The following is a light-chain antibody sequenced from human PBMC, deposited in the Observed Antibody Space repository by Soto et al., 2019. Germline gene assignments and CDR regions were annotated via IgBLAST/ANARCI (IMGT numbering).Light chain of an antibody. Sequence: DIPKTPSPSSLSASVGDRVTITCRASQDITDYLAWYQKKPGKAPKLLIFGASTLQSGVPSRFSGSGSGTDFTLTISSLQPADVATYYCQNYNSAPQTFGQGTKVDI. CDR3: QNYNSAPQT. CDR1: QDITDY. V-gene: IGKV1-27*01. J-gene: IGKJ1*01. CDR2: GAS.